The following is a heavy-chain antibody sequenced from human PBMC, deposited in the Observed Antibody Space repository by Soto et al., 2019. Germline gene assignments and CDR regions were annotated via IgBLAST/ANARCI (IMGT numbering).Heavy chain of an antibody. CDR3: AREGYSGYDENFFDY. Sequence: PSETLSLTCTVSGGSVSSGSYYWSWIRQPPGKGLEWIGYIYYSGSTNYNPSLKSRVTISVDTSKNQFSLKLSSVTAADTAVYYCAREGYSGYDENFFDYWGQGTLVTVSS. V-gene: IGHV4-61*01. CDR1: GGSVSSGSYY. J-gene: IGHJ4*02. D-gene: IGHD5-12*01. CDR2: IYYSGST.